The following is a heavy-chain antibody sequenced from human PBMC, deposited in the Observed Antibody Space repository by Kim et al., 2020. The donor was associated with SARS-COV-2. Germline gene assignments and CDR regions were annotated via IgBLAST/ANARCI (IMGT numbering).Heavy chain of an antibody. Sequence: PSLKSRLTITKDTSKNQVVLTMTNMDPVDTATYYCAQIVYYGSGSYFDYWGQGTLVTVSS. V-gene: IGHV2-5*01. CDR3: AQIVYYGSGSYFDY. J-gene: IGHJ4*02. D-gene: IGHD3-10*01.